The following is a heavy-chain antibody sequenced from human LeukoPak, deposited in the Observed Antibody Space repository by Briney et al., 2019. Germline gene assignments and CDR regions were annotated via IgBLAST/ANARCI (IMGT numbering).Heavy chain of an antibody. J-gene: IGHJ4*02. D-gene: IGHD2-2*01. CDR2: INGDGRRT. CDR3: ARDRGSTEFDY. Sequence: GGSLRLSCAASGFTFSRYWMEWVRHAPGKGLVWVSRINGDGRRTTHADSVKGRFTISRDNAKNTVYLQMNSLRAEDTALYYCARDRGSTEFDYWGQGTLVTVSS. CDR1: GFTFSRYW. V-gene: IGHV3-74*01.